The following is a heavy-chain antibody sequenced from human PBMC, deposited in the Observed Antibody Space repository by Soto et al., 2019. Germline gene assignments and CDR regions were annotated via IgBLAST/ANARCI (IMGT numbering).Heavy chain of an antibody. CDR2: ISAYNGNT. CDR3: AREDRVDNAFDI. CDR1: GYTFTSYG. D-gene: IGHD3-22*01. J-gene: IGHJ3*02. Sequence: ASVKVSCKASGYTFTSYGISWARQAPGQGLEWMGWISAYNGNTNYAQKLQGRVTMTTDTSTSTAYMELRSLRSDDTAVYYCAREDRVDNAFDIWGQGTMVTVSS. V-gene: IGHV1-18*01.